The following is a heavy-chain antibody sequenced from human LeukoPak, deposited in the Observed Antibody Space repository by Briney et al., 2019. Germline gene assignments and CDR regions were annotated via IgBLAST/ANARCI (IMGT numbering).Heavy chain of an antibody. V-gene: IGHV3-23*01. J-gene: IGHJ5*02. D-gene: IGHD3-22*01. CDR1: GFTFSTYS. CDR3: AKDKSRSSGPRDWFDP. CDR2: ISGSGGST. Sequence: GGSLRLSCAASGFTFSTYSMNWVRQAPGKGLEWVSAISGSGGSTYYADSVKGRFTISRDNSKNTLYLQMNSLRAEDTAVYYCAKDKSRSSGPRDWFDPWGQGTLVTVSS.